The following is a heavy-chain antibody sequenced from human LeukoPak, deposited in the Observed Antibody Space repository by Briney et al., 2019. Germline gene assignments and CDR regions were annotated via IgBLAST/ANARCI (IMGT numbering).Heavy chain of an antibody. V-gene: IGHV1-2*02. J-gene: IGHJ4*02. D-gene: IGHD3-3*01. CDR2: INPNSGGT. CDR3: ARVRPYYDCWSGYLVRDYYFDY. Sequence: ASVKVSCKASGYTFTGYYMHWVRQAPGQGLEWMGWINPNSGGTNYAQKFQGRVTMTRDTSISTAYMELSRLRSDDTAVYYCARVRPYYDCWSGYLVRDYYFDYWGQGTLVTVSS. CDR1: GYTFTGYY.